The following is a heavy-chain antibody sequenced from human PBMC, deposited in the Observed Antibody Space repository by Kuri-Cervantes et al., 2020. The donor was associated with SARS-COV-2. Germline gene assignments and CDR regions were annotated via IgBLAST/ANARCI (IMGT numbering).Heavy chain of an antibody. CDR1: GYSISSGYY. CDR3: TREWDSGYDDAHNAMDV. V-gene: IGHV4-38-2*02. J-gene: IGHJ6*02. Sequence: SETLSLTCTVSGYSISSGYYWGWIRQPPGKGLEWIGSIYHSGSTYYNPTLKSRVTISVDTSKNQFSLKLSSVTAADTAIYYCTREWDSGYDDAHNAMDVWGQGTTVTVSS. CDR2: IYHSGST. D-gene: IGHD5-12*01.